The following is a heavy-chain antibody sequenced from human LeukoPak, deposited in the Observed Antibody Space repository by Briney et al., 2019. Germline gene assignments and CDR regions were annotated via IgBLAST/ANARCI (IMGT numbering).Heavy chain of an antibody. J-gene: IGHJ4*02. V-gene: IGHV3-21*04. D-gene: IGHD4-11*01. CDR3: AKLRLGGY. CDR1: GFTFSSYS. CDR2: ISSSSSYI. Sequence: GGSLRLSCAASGFTFSSYSMNWVRQAPGRGLEWVSSISSSSSYIYYADSVKGRFTISRDNSKNTLYLQMNSLRAEDTAVYYCAKLRLGGYWGQGTLVTVSS.